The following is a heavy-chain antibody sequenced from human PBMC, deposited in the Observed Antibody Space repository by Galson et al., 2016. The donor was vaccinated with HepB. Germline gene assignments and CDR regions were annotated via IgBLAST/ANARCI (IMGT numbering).Heavy chain of an antibody. CDR3: AGYYDSSGHEGFDY. J-gene: IGHJ4*02. V-gene: IGHV3-9*01. CDR2: ISWNSGSI. D-gene: IGHD3-22*01. Sequence: SLRLSCAASGFTFDDYAMHWVRQAPGKGLEWVSFISWNSGSIGYADSVKGRFTISRDNAKKSLYLQMNSLRAEDTAVYYCAGYYDSSGHEGFDYWGQGTLVTVSS. CDR1: GFTFDDYA.